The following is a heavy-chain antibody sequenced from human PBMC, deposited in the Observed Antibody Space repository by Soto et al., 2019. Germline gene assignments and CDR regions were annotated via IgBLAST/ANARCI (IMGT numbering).Heavy chain of an antibody. V-gene: IGHV3-23*01. Sequence: GGSLRLSCAASGFTFSSYAMSWVRQAPGKGLEWVSAISGSGGSTYYADSVKGRFTISRDNSKNTLYLQMNSLRAEDTAVYYCAKELRQWLWSYEKDYYGMDVWGQGTTVTVSS. CDR1: GFTFSSYA. CDR3: AKELRQWLWSYEKDYYGMDV. J-gene: IGHJ6*02. CDR2: ISGSGGST. D-gene: IGHD6-19*01.